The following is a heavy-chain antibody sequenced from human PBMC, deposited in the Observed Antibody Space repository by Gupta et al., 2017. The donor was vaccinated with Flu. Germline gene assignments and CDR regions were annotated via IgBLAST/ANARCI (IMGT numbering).Heavy chain of an antibody. CDR1: GFSFSNYG. CDR2: ISYDGSSE. J-gene: IGHJ4*02. D-gene: IGHD2-21*01. Sequence: QVQLVESGGGVVQPGKSLRLSCVGSGFSFSNYGMHWVRQAPRKGREWVAVISYDGSSEYYGDSGKGRFTISRDNSKNTLYVQMNRLRADDAAVYYCVKSKRPTESDFLIAQGGQGTLVTVXS. CDR3: VKSKRPTESDFLIAQ. V-gene: IGHV3-30*18.